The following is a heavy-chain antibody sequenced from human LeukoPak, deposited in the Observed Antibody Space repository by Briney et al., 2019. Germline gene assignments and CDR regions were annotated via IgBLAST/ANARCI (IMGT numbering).Heavy chain of an antibody. CDR1: GYTFTSQW. CDR3: ARPQDFGLTGMNAFDI. CDR2: IYPGDSDT. V-gene: IGHV5-51*01. J-gene: IGHJ3*02. D-gene: IGHD7-27*01. Sequence: GESLKISCKASGYTFTSQWIGWVRQMPGKGLEWMGIIYPGDSDTAYSPSFQGQVTISADKSISTAYLQWSSLKASDTAMYYCARPQDFGLTGMNAFDIWGQGTMVTVSS.